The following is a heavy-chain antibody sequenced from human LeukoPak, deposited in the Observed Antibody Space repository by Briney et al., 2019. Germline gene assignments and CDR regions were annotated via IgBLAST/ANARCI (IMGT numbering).Heavy chain of an antibody. CDR3: AVGYSSGPGP. Sequence: SETLSLTCTVSGGSISISSYYWGWIRQPPGKGLEWIGSIYYSGSTYYNPSLKSRVTISVDTSKNQFSLKLSSVTAADTAVYYCAVGYSSGPGPWGQGTLVTVSS. CDR2: IYYSGST. V-gene: IGHV4-39*01. J-gene: IGHJ5*02. D-gene: IGHD6-19*01. CDR1: GGSISISSYY.